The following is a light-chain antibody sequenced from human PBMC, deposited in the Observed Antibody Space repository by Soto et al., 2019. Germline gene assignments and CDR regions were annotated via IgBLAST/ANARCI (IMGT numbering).Light chain of an antibody. V-gene: IGLV2-14*01. J-gene: IGLJ3*02. CDR3: SSYTTSSTWV. CDR1: SGDVGGYNY. Sequence: QSALTQPASVSGSPGQSITISCTGTSGDVGGYNYVSWVSWYQQHPGKAPKLMIYEVSNRPSGVSNRFSGSKSGNTASLTISGLQAEDEADYYCSSYTTSSTWVFGGGTKLTVL. CDR2: EVS.